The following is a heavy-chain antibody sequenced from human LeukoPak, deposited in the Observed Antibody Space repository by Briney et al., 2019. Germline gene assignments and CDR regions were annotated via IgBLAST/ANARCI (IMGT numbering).Heavy chain of an antibody. V-gene: IGHV3-53*01. Sequence: GGSLRLSCAASGFTVSSNYMSWVRQAPGKGLEWVSVIYSGGSTYCADSVKGRFTISRDNSKNTLYLQMNSLRAEDTAVYYCAREGGSSWYYFDYWGQGTLVTVSS. CDR1: GFTVSSNY. CDR2: IYSGGST. J-gene: IGHJ4*02. CDR3: AREGGSSWYYFDY. D-gene: IGHD6-13*01.